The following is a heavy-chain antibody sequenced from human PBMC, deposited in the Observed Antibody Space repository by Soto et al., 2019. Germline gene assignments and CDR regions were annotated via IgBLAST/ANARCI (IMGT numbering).Heavy chain of an antibody. CDR1: GDSISSSSHQ. CDR2: FYFSGST. CDR3: ARAKAPLYSSSWYWFDP. D-gene: IGHD6-13*01. J-gene: IGHJ5*02. Sequence: SETLSLTCTVSGDSISSSSHQWGWIRQPPGKGLEWIGSFYFSGSTNYNPSLKSRVTISVDTSKNQFSLKLSSVTAADTAVYYCARAKAPLYSSSWYWFDPWGQGTLVTVSS. V-gene: IGHV4-39*07.